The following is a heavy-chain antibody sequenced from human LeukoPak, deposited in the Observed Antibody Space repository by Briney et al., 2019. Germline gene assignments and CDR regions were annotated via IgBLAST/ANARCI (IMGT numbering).Heavy chain of an antibody. CDR3: ARVGYSGWNLEY. CDR1: GLTFSTSG. Sequence: AGGSLRLSCTASGLTFSTSGFNWVRQAPGKGLEWVANINQAGSVQYYVDSVKGRFTISRDDAKNSLYVQMNSLRDEDTAVYYCARVGYSGWNLEYWGQGTLVTVSS. J-gene: IGHJ4*02. CDR2: INQAGSVQ. D-gene: IGHD5-12*01. V-gene: IGHV3-7*01.